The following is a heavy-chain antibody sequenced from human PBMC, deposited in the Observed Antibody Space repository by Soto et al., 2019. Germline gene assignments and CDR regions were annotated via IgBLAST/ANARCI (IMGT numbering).Heavy chain of an antibody. Sequence: ASVKVSCKASGYAFTGYYVHWVRQAPGQGLEWMGWINPNSGDTYLAQRFQGRVTMNRDTSIGTAYMELRGLTSDDTAEYYCAKGGAIVAAGTRVYLYNAMDVWGQGTTVTVSS. CDR2: INPNSGDT. V-gene: IGHV1-2*02. CDR3: AKGGAIVAAGTRVYLYNAMDV. CDR1: GYAFTGYY. J-gene: IGHJ6*02. D-gene: IGHD1-26*01.